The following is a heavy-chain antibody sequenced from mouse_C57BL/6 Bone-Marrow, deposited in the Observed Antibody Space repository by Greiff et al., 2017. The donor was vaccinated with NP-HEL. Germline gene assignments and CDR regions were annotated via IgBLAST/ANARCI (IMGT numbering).Heavy chain of an antibody. CDR2: INPSSGYT. CDR1: GYTFTSYW. CDR3: ARELYWYFDV. V-gene: IGHV1-7*01. J-gene: IGHJ1*03. Sequence: VQGVESGAELAKPGASVKLSCKASGYTFTSYWMHWVKQRPGQGLEWIGYINPSSGYTKYNQKFKDKATLTADKSSSTAYMQLSSLTYEDSAVYYCARELYWYFDVWGTGTTVTVSS.